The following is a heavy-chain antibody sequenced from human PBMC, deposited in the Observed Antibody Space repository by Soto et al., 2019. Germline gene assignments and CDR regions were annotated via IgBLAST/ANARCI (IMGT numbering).Heavy chain of an antibody. V-gene: IGHV1-2*02. D-gene: IGHD3-10*01. CDR1: GYIYTDFY. Sequence: GASVKVSCKASGYIYTDFYVHWVRQAPGQGLEWMGWINPNSGGTSYAQRFQGRVSMTRDTSITTAYVELSRLGSDDTAIYYCTTGEPRYYCGSGIRGPSADSWGQATLVTVAS. CDR2: INPNSGGT. CDR3: TTGEPRYYCGSGIRGPSADS. J-gene: IGHJ5*02.